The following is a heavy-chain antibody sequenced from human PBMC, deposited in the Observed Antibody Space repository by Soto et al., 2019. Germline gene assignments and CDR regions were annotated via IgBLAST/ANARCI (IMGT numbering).Heavy chain of an antibody. J-gene: IGHJ6*02. V-gene: IGHV4-31*03. CDR3: ARGPRDVYYYYGMDV. Sequence: NPSETLSLTCTVSGGSISSGGYYWSWIRQHPGKGLEWIGYIYYSGSTYYNPSLKSRVTISVDTSKNQFSLKLSSVTAADTAVYYCARGPRDVYYYYGMDVWGQGTTVTVS. CDR1: GGSISSGGYY. CDR2: IYYSGST. D-gene: IGHD2-21*02.